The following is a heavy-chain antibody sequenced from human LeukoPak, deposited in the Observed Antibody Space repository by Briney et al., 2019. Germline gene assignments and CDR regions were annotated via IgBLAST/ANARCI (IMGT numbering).Heavy chain of an antibody. D-gene: IGHD1-1*01. CDR2: INPNSGGT. CDR3: ARPMTGTGLTYYYCGMDI. J-gene: IGHJ6*02. CDR1: EYTFTAYY. Sequence: ASVRVSCKAYEYTFTAYYLHWVRQAPGQGREWLGWINPNSGGTHYAQKFQGRVTVTRDTSISPAYLELNSQRAEGTALYYGARPMTGTGLTYYYCGMDIWGQGTTVTVAS. V-gene: IGHV1-2*02.